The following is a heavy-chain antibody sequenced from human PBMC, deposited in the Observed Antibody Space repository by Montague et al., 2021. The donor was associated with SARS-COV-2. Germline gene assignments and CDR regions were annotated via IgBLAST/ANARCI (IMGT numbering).Heavy chain of an antibody. Sequence: SETLSLTCTVSGGSISSYYWSWIRQPAGKGLEWIGRIYTSGSTNYNPSLKSRVTMSVDTSKNQFSLKLSSVTAADTAVYYCARVWYSSSWYYFDYWSQGTLVTVSS. CDR1: GGSISSYY. CDR2: IYTSGST. CDR3: ARVWYSSSWYYFDY. J-gene: IGHJ4*02. V-gene: IGHV4-4*07. D-gene: IGHD6-13*01.